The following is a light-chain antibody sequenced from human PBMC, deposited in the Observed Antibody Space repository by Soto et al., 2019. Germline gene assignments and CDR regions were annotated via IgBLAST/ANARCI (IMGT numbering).Light chain of an antibody. CDR1: QSISIY. V-gene: IGKV1-39*01. CDR3: QQSYTAPR. Sequence: DIQMTQSPSSLSASVGDRVTITCRASQSISIYLNWYQQKPGKAPNLLIYTASNLQSGVPSRFSGSGSGTDFTLTISSLQPEDFASYYCQQSYTAPRFGQGTRLEIK. CDR2: TAS. J-gene: IGKJ2*03.